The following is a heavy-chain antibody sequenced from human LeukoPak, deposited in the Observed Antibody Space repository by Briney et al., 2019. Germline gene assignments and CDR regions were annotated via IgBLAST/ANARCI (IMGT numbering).Heavy chain of an antibody. CDR3: ARAGRYYYDSSGPGGYYFDY. CDR2: IYHSGST. CDR1: GVSISTFY. Sequence: SETLSLTCTVSGVSISTFYWSWIRQPPGKGLEWIGYIYHSGSTYYNPSLKSRVTISVDRSKNQFSLKLSSVTAADTAVYYCARAGRYYYDSSGPGGYYFDYWGQGTLVTVSS. D-gene: IGHD3-22*01. V-gene: IGHV4-59*12. J-gene: IGHJ4*02.